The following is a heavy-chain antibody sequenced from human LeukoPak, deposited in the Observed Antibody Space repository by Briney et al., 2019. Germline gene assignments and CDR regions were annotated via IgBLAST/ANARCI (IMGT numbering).Heavy chain of an antibody. CDR2: ISGSGNRT. CDR3: ARVETGQLWKQRRIDY. CDR1: GFTFSSYA. Sequence: GGSLRLSCAASGFTFSSYAMSWVRQAPGKGLEWVSSISGSGNRTYYADSVKGRFTISRDNSKNTLFLQMNSLRAEDTAVYYCARVETGQLWKQRRIDYWGQGTLVTVSS. V-gene: IGHV3-23*01. D-gene: IGHD5-18*01. J-gene: IGHJ4*02.